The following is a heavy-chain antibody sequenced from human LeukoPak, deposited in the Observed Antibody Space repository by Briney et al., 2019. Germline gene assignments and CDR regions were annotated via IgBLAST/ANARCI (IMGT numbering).Heavy chain of an antibody. J-gene: IGHJ4*02. CDR3: ARHSSGWSLDY. CDR1: GGSISSGDYS. CDR2: IYHSGST. V-gene: IGHV4-30-2*01. D-gene: IGHD6-19*01. Sequence: SETLSLTCAVSGGSISSGDYSWNWIRQPPGKGLEWIGYIYHSGSTNYNPSLKSRVTLSVDRSKNQFSLKLSSVTAADTAVYYCARHSSGWSLDYWGQGTLVTVSS.